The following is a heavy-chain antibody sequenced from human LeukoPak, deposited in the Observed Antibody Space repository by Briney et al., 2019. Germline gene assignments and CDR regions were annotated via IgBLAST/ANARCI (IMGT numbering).Heavy chain of an antibody. Sequence: GASVKFSCKTSGYTFTGYYMHWVRQSPGQEREWMGWINPNSGGTNYAQKFQGRLTMTRDTSISTAYMELSRLRSDDTAVYYCAKVVIATTEDYNWFDPWGQGTLVTVSS. J-gene: IGHJ5*02. V-gene: IGHV1-2*02. CDR1: GYTFTGYY. CDR2: INPNSGGT. D-gene: IGHD2-15*01. CDR3: AKVVIATTEDYNWFDP.